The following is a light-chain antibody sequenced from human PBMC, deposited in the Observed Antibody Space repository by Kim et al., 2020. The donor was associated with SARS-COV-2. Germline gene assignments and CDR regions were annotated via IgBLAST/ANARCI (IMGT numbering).Light chain of an antibody. V-gene: IGKV3-15*01. CDR1: QTISSY. CDR2: GAS. CDR3: QQYSDWPPGDT. J-gene: IGKJ2*01. Sequence: EIVMTQSPATLSVSPGERATLSCRASQTISSYLAWYQQKPGQAPRLLIYGASTRATGVPARFSGSGSGTEFTLTITSLQSEDFAVYYCQQYSDWPPGDTFGQGTKLAIK.